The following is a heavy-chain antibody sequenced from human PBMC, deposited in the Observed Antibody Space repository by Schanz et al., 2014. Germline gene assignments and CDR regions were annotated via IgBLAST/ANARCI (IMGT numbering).Heavy chain of an antibody. V-gene: IGHV3-23*01. CDR2: ISGSGAST. D-gene: IGHD6-13*01. CDR3: AKDLAAVGVFDY. J-gene: IGHJ4*02. Sequence: EVQLLESGGGLVQPGGSLRLSCAASGFTFSSYAMSWVRQAPGKGLEWVSAISGSGASTYYADSVKGRFTISRDNSKNTLDLQMNSLRAEDTAIYYCAKDLAAVGVFDYWGQGSLVAVSS. CDR1: GFTFSSYA.